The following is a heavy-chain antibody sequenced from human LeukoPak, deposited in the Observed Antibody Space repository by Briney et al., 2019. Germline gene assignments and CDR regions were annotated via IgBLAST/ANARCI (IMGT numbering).Heavy chain of an antibody. Sequence: GGSLRLSCAASGFTVSSNYMSWVRQAPGKGLEWVSVIYSGGSTYYADSVKGRFTISRDNAKNSLYLQMNSLRVEDTAVYYCASSSPSGYDYYFDYWGQGTLVTVSS. D-gene: IGHD5-12*01. CDR3: ASSSPSGYDYYFDY. CDR2: IYSGGST. V-gene: IGHV3-53*01. CDR1: GFTVSSNY. J-gene: IGHJ4*02.